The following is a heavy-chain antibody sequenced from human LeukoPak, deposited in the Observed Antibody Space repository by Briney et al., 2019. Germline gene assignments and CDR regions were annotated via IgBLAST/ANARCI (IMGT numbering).Heavy chain of an antibody. V-gene: IGHV3-74*01. Sequence: GGSLRLSCAASGFTFSSCWMHWVRQTPGKGLVWVSRINNDGSGTSYADSVKDRFTISRDNSKNTLFLQMNSLRREDTAIYYCASSILDHWGQGALVTVSS. CDR2: INNDGSGT. D-gene: IGHD6-6*01. CDR3: ASSILDH. CDR1: GFTFSSCW. J-gene: IGHJ5*02.